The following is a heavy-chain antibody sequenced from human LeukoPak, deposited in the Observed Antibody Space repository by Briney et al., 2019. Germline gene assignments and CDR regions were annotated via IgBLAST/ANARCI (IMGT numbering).Heavy chain of an antibody. CDR1: GFTFSSYG. V-gene: IGHV3-33*08. J-gene: IGHJ6*02. CDR3: VGELLPYYGMDV. Sequence: GGSLRLSCAASGFTFSSYGMHWVRQAPGKGLEWVAVIWCGGKNKYYADSVKGRFTISRDNSKNTLYLQMNSLRAEDTAVYYSVGELLPYYGMDVWGQGTTVTVSS. CDR2: IWCGGKNK. D-gene: IGHD3-10*01.